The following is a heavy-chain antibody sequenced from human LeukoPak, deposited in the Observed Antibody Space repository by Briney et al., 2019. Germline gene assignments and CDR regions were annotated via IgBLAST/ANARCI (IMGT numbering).Heavy chain of an antibody. J-gene: IGHJ5*02. CDR3: ARGSTVVWKPPFDP. CDR2: ISYDGSNK. V-gene: IGHV3-30-3*01. CDR1: GFTFSSYA. Sequence: GGSLRLSCAASGFTFSSYAMHWVRQAPGKGLEWVAVISYDGSNKYYADSVKGRFTISRDNSKSTLYLQINSLRAEDTAVYYCARGSTVVWKPPFDPWGQGTLVTVSS. D-gene: IGHD4-23*01.